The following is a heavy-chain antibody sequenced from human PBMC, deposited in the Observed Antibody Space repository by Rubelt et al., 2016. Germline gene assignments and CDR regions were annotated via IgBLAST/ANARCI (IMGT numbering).Heavy chain of an antibody. CDR2: INSDGSTT. CDR3: GRDYRYSMDV. J-gene: IGHJ6*02. CDR1: GFTFRSDW. D-gene: IGHD1-14*01. Sequence: EVQLVESGGGLVQPGGSLRLSCAASGFTFRSDWMHWVRQAPGKGLVWVSRINSDGSTTSYADSVKGRLTTSRDNAKNTLYLQMNSLRAEDTAVYYCGRDYRYSMDVWGQGTTVTVS. V-gene: IGHV3-74*01.